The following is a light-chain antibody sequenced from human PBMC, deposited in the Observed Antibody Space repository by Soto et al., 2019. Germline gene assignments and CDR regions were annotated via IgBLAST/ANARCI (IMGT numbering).Light chain of an antibody. V-gene: IGKV3-20*01. J-gene: IGKJ2*01. CDR2: GAS. CDR1: QSIYINY. Sequence: EIVLTQSPGTLSLSPGERATLSCRASQSIYINYLAWYQHKPGQAPRLLISGASTRATGIPDRFSGSGSGTVFTLTISRLDPEDFAVYFCQQYGSSPYTFGQGTNVEIK. CDR3: QQYGSSPYT.